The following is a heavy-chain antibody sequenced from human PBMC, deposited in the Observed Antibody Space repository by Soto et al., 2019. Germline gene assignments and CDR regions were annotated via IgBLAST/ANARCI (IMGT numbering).Heavy chain of an antibody. Sequence: ASVKVSCKASGYTFTSYGISWVRQAPGQGLEWMGWISAYNGNTNYAQKLQGRVTMTTDTSTSTAYMELRSLRSDDTAVYYCARVEGNYYDGYRWFDPWGQGTLVTVSS. CDR2: ISAYNGNT. CDR3: ARVEGNYYDGYRWFDP. J-gene: IGHJ5*02. V-gene: IGHV1-18*01. CDR1: GYTFTSYG. D-gene: IGHD3-10*01.